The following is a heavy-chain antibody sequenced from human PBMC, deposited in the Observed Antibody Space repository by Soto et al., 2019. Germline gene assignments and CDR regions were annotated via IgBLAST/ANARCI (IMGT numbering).Heavy chain of an antibody. D-gene: IGHD2-2*01. Sequence: QVQLQESGPGLVKPSETLSLTCTVSGGSISPYYWSWIRQPPGKGLEWIGDIHYSGSTDYNPYYPSLKSRVTISLDTSTNQFSLQLTSVTAADTAVYYCAKGGTSSLPFDYWGHGILVTVSS. CDR3: AKGGTSSLPFDY. V-gene: IGHV4-59*01. CDR2: IHYSGST. J-gene: IGHJ4*01. CDR1: GGSISPYY.